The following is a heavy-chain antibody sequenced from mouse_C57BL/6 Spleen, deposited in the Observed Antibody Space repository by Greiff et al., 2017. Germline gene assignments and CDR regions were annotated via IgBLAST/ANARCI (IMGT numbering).Heavy chain of an antibody. D-gene: IGHD1-1*01. Sequence: QVTLKVSGPGILQPSQTLSLTCSFSGFSLSTLGMGVGWIRQPSGKGLEWLAHIWWDDDKDYNPALKSRLTISKDTSKNQVFLKSANVDTADTATYYCARTLYYYGSGGYFDVWGTGTTVTVSS. CDR3: ARTLYYYGSGGYFDV. J-gene: IGHJ1*03. CDR1: GFSLSTLGMG. CDR2: IWWDDDK. V-gene: IGHV8-8*01.